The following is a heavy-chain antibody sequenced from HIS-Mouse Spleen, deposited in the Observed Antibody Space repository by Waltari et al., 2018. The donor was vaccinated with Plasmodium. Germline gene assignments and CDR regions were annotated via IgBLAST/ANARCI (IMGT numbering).Heavy chain of an antibody. CDR2: IYSGGST. Sequence: EVQLVESGGGWLQTGGSLRLSCAASGCTVGLNHLTWSRQAPGHGLEWVSVIYSGGSTYYADSVKGRFTISRDNSKNTLYLQMNSLRAEDTAVYYCASKTTVTNHAFDIWGQGTMVTVSS. D-gene: IGHD4-17*01. CDR3: ASKTTVTNHAFDI. CDR1: GCTVGLNH. V-gene: IGHV3-53*01. J-gene: IGHJ3*02.